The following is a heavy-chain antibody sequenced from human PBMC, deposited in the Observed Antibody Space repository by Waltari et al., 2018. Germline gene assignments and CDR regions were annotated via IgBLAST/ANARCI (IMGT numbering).Heavy chain of an antibody. D-gene: IGHD3-3*01. CDR3: ALSSGVVKGYLDY. V-gene: IGHV3-53*02. CDR2: FYGGGSS. CDR1: GFTISTNY. J-gene: IGHJ4*02. Sequence: EVKLVESGGGLIQPGLSLRLPCAASGFTISTNYISWVRQAPGKGLEWVSVFYGGGSSYHADSVKGRFTVSRDASKNTVYLQMNSLTAEDTAVYYCALSSGVVKGYLDYWGQGTLVTVSS.